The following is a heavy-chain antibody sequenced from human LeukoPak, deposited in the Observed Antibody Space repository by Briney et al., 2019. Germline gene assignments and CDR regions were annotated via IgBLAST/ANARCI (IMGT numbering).Heavy chain of an antibody. D-gene: IGHD2-2*01. CDR1: GFTFSSYA. V-gene: IGHV3-23*01. CDR2: ISGSGSGT. CDR3: ANHLACGSTSCPPFDY. Sequence: GGSLRLSCAASGFTFSSYAMSWVRQAPGEGLQWVSGISGSGSGTYYADSVRGRFTISRDNSKNTLYLQMNSLRAEDTAVYYCANHLACGSTSCPPFDYWGQGTLVTVSS. J-gene: IGHJ4*02.